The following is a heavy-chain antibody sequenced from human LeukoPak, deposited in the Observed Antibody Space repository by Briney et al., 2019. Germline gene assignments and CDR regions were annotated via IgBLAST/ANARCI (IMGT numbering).Heavy chain of an antibody. J-gene: IGHJ6*02. Sequence: PSETLSLTCAVYGGSFSGYYWSWIRQPPGKGLEWIGEINHSGSTNYNPSLKSRVTISVDTSKNQFSLKLSSVTAADTAVYYSARIQWLVYYYYGMDVWGQGTTVTVSS. CDR1: GGSFSGYY. V-gene: IGHV4-34*01. D-gene: IGHD6-19*01. CDR3: ARIQWLVYYYYGMDV. CDR2: INHSGST.